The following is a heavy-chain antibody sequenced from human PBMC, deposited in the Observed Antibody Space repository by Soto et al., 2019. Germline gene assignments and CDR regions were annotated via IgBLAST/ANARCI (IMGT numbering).Heavy chain of an antibody. CDR3: VRDQDTYGQAVFNH. V-gene: IGHV3-66*01. CDR1: GFTVSSNY. D-gene: IGHD3-10*01. CDR2: IYSGGGT. J-gene: IGHJ4*02. Sequence: PGGSLRLSCAASGFTVSSNYMDWVRQAPGKGLEWVSVIYSGGGTYYADSVKGRFTISRDNAKNTVSLQMNSLRVDDTGVYYCVRDQDTYGQAVFNHWGQGTLVTVSS.